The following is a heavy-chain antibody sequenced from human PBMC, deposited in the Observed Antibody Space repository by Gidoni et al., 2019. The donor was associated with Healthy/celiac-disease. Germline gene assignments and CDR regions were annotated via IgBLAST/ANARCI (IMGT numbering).Heavy chain of an antibody. CDR3: AAAHYHYGMDV. D-gene: IGHD6-25*01. CDR2: INPSGGST. V-gene: IGHV1-46*01. CDR1: GYTFTSYY. J-gene: IGHJ6*02. Sequence: QVQLVQSGAEVKKPGASVKVSCKASGYTFTSYYMHWGRQAPGQGLEWMGIINPSGGSTSYAQKFQGRVTMTRDTSTSTVYMELSSLRSEDTAVYYCAAAHYHYGMDVWGQGTTVTVSS.